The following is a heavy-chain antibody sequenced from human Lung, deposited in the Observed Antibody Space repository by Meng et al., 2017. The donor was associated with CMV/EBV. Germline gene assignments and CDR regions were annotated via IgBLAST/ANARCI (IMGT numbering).Heavy chain of an antibody. J-gene: IGHJ6*02. CDR2: INHSGSA. V-gene: IGHV4-34*01. D-gene: IGHD7-27*01. Sequence: SXTLSLXCAVSGGSFGSFYWSWIRQPPGKGLEWIGAINHSGSANYNPSLKRRVTISADTSKNQFSLRLTSVTAADTAVYYCASSLSGDLGEAYYYYALEVWXPGTXVNGAS. CDR1: GGSFGSFY. CDR3: ASSLSGDLGEAYYYYALEV.